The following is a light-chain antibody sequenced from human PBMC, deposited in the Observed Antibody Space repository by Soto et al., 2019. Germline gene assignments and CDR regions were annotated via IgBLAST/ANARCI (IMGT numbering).Light chain of an antibody. V-gene: IGKV3-15*01. CDR2: GAS. CDR3: HEYNTWPWT. Sequence: ETMLTQSRDTLSVCPGETATLSCPTSQGLNRNLAWYQQKLGQAPRVLIYGASTRAAGIPARFSGSGSGTEFILTISSLQSEDFAVYYCHEYNTWPWTFGQGTKVDIK. CDR1: QGLNRN. J-gene: IGKJ1*01.